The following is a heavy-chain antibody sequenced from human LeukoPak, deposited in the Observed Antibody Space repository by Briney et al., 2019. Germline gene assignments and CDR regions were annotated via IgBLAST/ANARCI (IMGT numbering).Heavy chain of an antibody. CDR2: ISDSGGST. Sequence: GGSLRLSCAASGFTFSSHAMSWVRQSPEKGLEWVSAISDSGGSTYYADSVKGRFTISRDNSKNTLYLQMNSLRAEDTAVYYCAKEGYYDSSGYYPLGYWGQGTLVTVSS. CDR1: GFTFSSHA. D-gene: IGHD3-22*01. CDR3: AKEGYYDSSGYYPLGY. J-gene: IGHJ4*02. V-gene: IGHV3-23*01.